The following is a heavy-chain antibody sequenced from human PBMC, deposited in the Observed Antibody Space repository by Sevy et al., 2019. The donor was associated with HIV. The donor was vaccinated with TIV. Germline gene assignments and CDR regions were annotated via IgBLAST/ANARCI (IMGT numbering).Heavy chain of an antibody. J-gene: IGHJ4*02. V-gene: IGHV3-23*01. Sequence: GGSLRLSCAASGFTFSTYAKTWVRQAPGKGLEWVSVISLSGGDTYYTDSVKGRFTISRDNSKNTLYLQMNSLRAEDTAVYYCAKDRVSGTYYTGDFDYWGQGTLVTVSS. CDR1: GFTFSTYA. CDR2: ISLSGGDT. CDR3: AKDRVSGTYYTGDFDY. D-gene: IGHD3-10*01.